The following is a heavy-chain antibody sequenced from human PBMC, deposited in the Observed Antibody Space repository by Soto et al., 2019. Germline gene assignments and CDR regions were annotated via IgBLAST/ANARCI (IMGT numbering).Heavy chain of an antibody. D-gene: IGHD3-10*01. Sequence: PVGSLRLSWASSGFTFSSYWMHLVRQAPGKGLVWVSRSNNDGSSTTYADSVKGRFTISRDNAKNTLYLQMNSLRAEDTAVYYCTRDYYGSGLDYWGLGTLVTVSS. J-gene: IGHJ4*02. CDR2: SNNDGSST. CDR1: GFTFSSYW. V-gene: IGHV3-74*01. CDR3: TRDYYGSGLDY.